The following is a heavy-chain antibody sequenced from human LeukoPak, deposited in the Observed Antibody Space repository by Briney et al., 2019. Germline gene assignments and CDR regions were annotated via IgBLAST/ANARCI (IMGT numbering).Heavy chain of an antibody. Sequence: GGSLRLSCAASGFTVSSNYMSWVRQAPGKGLEWVSVIYSGGSTYYADSVKGRFTISRDNSKNTLYLQMNSLRAEDTAVYYCARDKYSSGWYNSYYYYGMDVWGQGTTVTVSS. J-gene: IGHJ6*02. CDR1: GFTVSSNY. D-gene: IGHD6-19*01. CDR3: ARDKYSSGWYNSYYYYGMDV. CDR2: IYSGGST. V-gene: IGHV3-66*01.